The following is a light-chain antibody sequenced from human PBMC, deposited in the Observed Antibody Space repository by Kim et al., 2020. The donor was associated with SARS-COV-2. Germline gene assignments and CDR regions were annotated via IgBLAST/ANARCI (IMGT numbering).Light chain of an antibody. CDR1: QGISTY. CDR2: GAS. V-gene: IGKV1-9*01. J-gene: IGKJ4*01. Sequence: IQLTQSPSSLSASVGDKVTITCRASQGISTYLAWYQQIPGKAPKLLIFGASTLHTGVPSRFSGSGSGTDFTLTISSLQPEDFATYYCQQHSQGLTFGGGTKVDIK. CDR3: QQHSQGLT.